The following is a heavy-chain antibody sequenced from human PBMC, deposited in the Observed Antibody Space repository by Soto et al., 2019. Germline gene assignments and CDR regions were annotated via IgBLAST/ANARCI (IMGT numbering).Heavy chain of an antibody. CDR3: VRGCGRSSCPYYFDY. J-gene: IGHJ4*02. CDR2: ISSGRSYI. Sequence: GGSLRLSCAASGFTFSSYSMNWVRQAPGKGLEWVSTISSGRSYIYHADSVKGRFTISRDNAKESLYLEMNSLRAEDTAVYFCVRGCGRSSCPYYFDYWGQGSLVTVSS. D-gene: IGHD2-2*01. V-gene: IGHV3-21*01. CDR1: GFTFSSYS.